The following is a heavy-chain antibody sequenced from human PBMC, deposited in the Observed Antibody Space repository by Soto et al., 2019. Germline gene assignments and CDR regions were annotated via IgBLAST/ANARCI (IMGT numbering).Heavy chain of an antibody. CDR3: ARESGSITMVRGVIRSFDP. D-gene: IGHD3-10*01. CDR1: GGTFSSYA. Sequence: QVQLVQSGAEVKKPGSSVKVSCTASGGTFSSYAISWVRQAPGQGLEWMGGIIPIFGTANYAQKFQGRVTITADESTSTAYMELSSLRSEDTAVYYCARESGSITMVRGVIRSFDPWDQGTLVTVSS. J-gene: IGHJ5*02. CDR2: IIPIFGTA. V-gene: IGHV1-69*01.